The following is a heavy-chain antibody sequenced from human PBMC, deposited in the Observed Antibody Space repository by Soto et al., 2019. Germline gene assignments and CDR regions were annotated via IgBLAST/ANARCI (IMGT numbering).Heavy chain of an antibody. CDR1: GFSISTSGEG. CDR3: THFSGYEQFDY. J-gene: IGHJ4*02. D-gene: IGHD5-12*01. Sequence: SGPTLVNPTQTLTLTCTLSGFSISTSGEGVGWIRQPPGQALEWLAVIYWNDDKRYSPSPKSRLTITKDDSKNQVVLTMTNMDPVDTATYYCTHFSGYEQFDYWGQGTLVTVSS. V-gene: IGHV2-5*01. CDR2: IYWNDDK.